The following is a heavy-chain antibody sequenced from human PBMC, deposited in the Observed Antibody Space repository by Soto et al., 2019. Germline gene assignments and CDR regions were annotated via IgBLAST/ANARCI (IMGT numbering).Heavy chain of an antibody. CDR2: ISYDGSNK. V-gene: IGHV3-30*18. Sequence: GGSLRLSCAASGFTFSSYGMHWVRQAPGKGLEWVAVISYDGSNKYYADSVKGQFTISRKNSKNTLYLQMNSLSAEDTAVYYCAKDRLTMVRGVTKGGSLGYWGQGTLVTVSS. CDR3: AKDRLTMVRGVTKGGSLGY. CDR1: GFTFSSYG. D-gene: IGHD3-10*01. J-gene: IGHJ4*02.